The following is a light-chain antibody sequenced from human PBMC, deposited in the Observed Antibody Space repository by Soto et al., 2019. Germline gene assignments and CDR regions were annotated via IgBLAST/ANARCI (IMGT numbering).Light chain of an antibody. CDR3: CSDTTTSALAV. CDR2: EVN. CDR1: ISDVGGYSY. V-gene: IGLV2-14*01. Sequence: QSVLTQPAAVSGSPGQSITISCTAAISDVGGYSYVSWYQQYPGKAPKLIIFEVNIRPSGVSDRFSGSKSGNTASITSSGLQAEDEADYFCSDTTTSALAVFGTGTKGTVL. J-gene: IGLJ1*01.